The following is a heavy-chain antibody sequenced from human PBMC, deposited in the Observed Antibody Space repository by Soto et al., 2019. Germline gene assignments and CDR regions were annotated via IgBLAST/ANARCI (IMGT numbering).Heavy chain of an antibody. CDR3: AKDAEMEWLLYCDY. CDR2: ISYDGSNK. J-gene: IGHJ4*02. Sequence: VQLVESGGGVVQPGRSLRLSCAASGFTFSSYGMHWVRQAPGKGLEWVAVISYDGSNKYYADSVKGRFTISRDNSKNTLYLQMNSLRAEDTAVYYCAKDAEMEWLLYCDYWGQGTLVTVSS. V-gene: IGHV3-30*18. CDR1: GFTFSSYG. D-gene: IGHD3-3*01.